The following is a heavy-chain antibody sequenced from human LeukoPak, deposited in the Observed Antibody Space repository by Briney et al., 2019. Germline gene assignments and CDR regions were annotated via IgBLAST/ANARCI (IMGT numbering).Heavy chain of an antibody. J-gene: IGHJ5*02. Sequence: SETLSLTCTVSGGSISSSSYYWGWIRQPPGKGLEWIGSMYYSGSTYYNPSLKSRVTIAVDTSKNQFSLKLTSVTAADTAVYYCARDRVTLWSNWFDPWGQGTLVTVSS. D-gene: IGHD2-21*02. CDR3: ARDRVTLWSNWFDP. CDR2: MYYSGST. CDR1: GGSISSSSYY. V-gene: IGHV4-39*02.